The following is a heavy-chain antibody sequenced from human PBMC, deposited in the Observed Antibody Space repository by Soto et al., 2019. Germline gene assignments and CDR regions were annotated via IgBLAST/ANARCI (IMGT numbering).Heavy chain of an antibody. Sequence: GASVKVSCKASGYTFTIYYMHWVRQAPGQGLEWMGIINPNDGSTSYAQKFQGRVTMTRDTSTSTAYMELRSLRSDDTAVYYCARDKGEYYDFWSGYQAPHYYYYGMDVWGQGTTVTVSS. CDR1: GYTFTIYY. CDR3: ARDKGEYYDFWSGYQAPHYYYYGMDV. J-gene: IGHJ6*02. D-gene: IGHD3-3*01. CDR2: INPNDGST. V-gene: IGHV1-46*01.